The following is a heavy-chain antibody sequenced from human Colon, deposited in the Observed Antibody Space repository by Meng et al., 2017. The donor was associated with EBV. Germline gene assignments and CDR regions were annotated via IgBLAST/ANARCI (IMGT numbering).Heavy chain of an antibody. CDR2: NQHTGYS. J-gene: IGHJ5*02. CDR3: ARRDYGNYPLKSP. Sequence: QVAVQGPGTFSGTLSRTGAVTGASITSYTWWSCVRQPPGQRLEWIGQNQHTGYSTFNPSLQSPVTMSVAKSKNQFFLTVRSVTASDTAVYYCARRDYGNYPLKSPWGQGVLVTVSS. V-gene: IGHV4-4*02. D-gene: IGHD4-17*01. CDR1: GASITSYTW.